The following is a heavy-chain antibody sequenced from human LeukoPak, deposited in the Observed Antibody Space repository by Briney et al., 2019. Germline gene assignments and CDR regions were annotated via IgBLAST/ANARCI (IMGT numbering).Heavy chain of an antibody. Sequence: GGSLRLSCAASGFTFSSYAMHWVRQAPGKGLEWVAVISYDGSNKYYADSVKGRFTISRDNSKNTLYLQMNSLRAEHTAVYYCASPAISPRTFDIWGQGTMVTVSS. CDR2: ISYDGSNK. J-gene: IGHJ3*02. CDR3: ASPAISPRTFDI. CDR1: GFTFSSYA. V-gene: IGHV3-30*04.